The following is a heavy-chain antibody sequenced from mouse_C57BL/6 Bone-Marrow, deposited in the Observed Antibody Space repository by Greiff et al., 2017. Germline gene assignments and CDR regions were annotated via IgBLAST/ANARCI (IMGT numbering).Heavy chain of an antibody. V-gene: IGHV6-6*01. CDR3: TRDGSSSFDY. J-gene: IGHJ2*01. CDR2: IRNKANNHAT. CDR1: GFTFSDAW. Sequence: EVKLVESGGGLVQPGGSMKLSCAASGFTFSDAWMDWVRPSPEKGLEWVAEIRNKANNHATYYAESVKGRFTISRDDSKSSVYLQMNSLRAENTSIYYCTRDGSSSFDYWGQGTTLTVSS. D-gene: IGHD1-1*01.